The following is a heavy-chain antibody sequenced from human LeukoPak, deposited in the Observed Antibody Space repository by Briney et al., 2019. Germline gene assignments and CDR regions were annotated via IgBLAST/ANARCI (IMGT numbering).Heavy chain of an antibody. J-gene: IGHJ4*02. D-gene: IGHD3-10*01. CDR1: GFTVSSNY. CDR2: IYSGGST. Sequence: GGSLRLSCAASGFTVSSNYMSWVRQAPGKGLEWVSVIYSGGSTYYADSVKGRFTIFRDNSKNTLYLQINSLTAEDTAVYYCANLPRGDYWGLGTLVTVSS. CDR3: ANLPRGDY. V-gene: IGHV3-53*01.